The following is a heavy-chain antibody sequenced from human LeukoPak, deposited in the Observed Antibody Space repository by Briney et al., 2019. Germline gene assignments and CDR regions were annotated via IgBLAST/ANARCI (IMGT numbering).Heavy chain of an antibody. Sequence: SETLSLTCAVYGGSLSGSNWNWIRQPPGKGLEWIGEVNRLGGTNYNPSLKSRVNVALDTSQNHFSLKLTSVTAADTAVYYCARRQAAAGRWDWAQGTLVTVS. D-gene: IGHD6-25*01. CDR1: GGSLSGSN. CDR3: ARRQAAAGRWD. V-gene: IGHV4-34*01. CDR2: VNRLGGT. J-gene: IGHJ4*02.